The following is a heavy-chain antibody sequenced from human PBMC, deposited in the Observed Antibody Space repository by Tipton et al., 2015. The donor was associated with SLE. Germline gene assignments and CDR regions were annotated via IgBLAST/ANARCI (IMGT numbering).Heavy chain of an antibody. V-gene: IGHV4-61*02. CDR3: ARGETYGPKMNAFDI. CDR2: VYTSGST. J-gene: IGHJ3*02. D-gene: IGHD3-10*01. Sequence: TLSLTCTVSGDSISSGNYYWNWIRRPAGKGLEWIGRVYTSGSTNYNPSVKSRLTMSVDTSKNQFSLRLTSVTAADTAVYYCARGETYGPKMNAFDIWGQGTMVIVSS. CDR1: GDSISSGNYY.